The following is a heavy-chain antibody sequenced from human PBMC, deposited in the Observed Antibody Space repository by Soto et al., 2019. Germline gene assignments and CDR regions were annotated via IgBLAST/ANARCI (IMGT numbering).Heavy chain of an antibody. CDR2: IGYDGGNK. CDR1: GVTFISYG. V-gene: IGHV3-33*01. CDR3: ARDGQRAYDMDV. J-gene: IGHJ6*03. Sequence: QVQLVESGGGVVQAGRSLRLSCAASGVTFISYGMHWVRQAPGKGLEWVAFIGYDGGNKYYADSVKGRFTISRDNFKNPVYLQMTSLSDEDTAVYYCARDGQRAYDMDVWGQGTTVTVSS.